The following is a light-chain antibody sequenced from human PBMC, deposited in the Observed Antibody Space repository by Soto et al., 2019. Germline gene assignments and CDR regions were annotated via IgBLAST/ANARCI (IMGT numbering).Light chain of an antibody. CDR3: CAYAGNSGV. CDR2: EVS. V-gene: IGLV2-23*02. J-gene: IGLJ3*02. CDR1: SSDVGSYNF. Sequence: QSALTQPASVSGSPGQSIIISCTGTSSDVGSYNFVSWYQQHPGKAPKLMIYEVSKRPSGVSNRFSGSKSGNRASLTISGLQPEDEADYYCCAYAGNSGVFGGGTQVTVL.